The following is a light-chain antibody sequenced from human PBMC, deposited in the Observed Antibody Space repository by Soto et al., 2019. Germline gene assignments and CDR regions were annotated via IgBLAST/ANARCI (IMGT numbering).Light chain of an antibody. J-gene: IGLJ1*01. CDR3: QSYDSSLSAYV. Sequence: QAVVTQSPSVSGAPGQRVTISCTGNSSNIGAPYDVHWYQQLPGTAPKLLIYVNSNRPSGVPDRFSASKSGTSASLAITGLQAEDEADYYCQSYDSSLSAYVFGTGTKLTVL. CDR1: SSNIGAPYD. CDR2: VNS. V-gene: IGLV1-40*01.